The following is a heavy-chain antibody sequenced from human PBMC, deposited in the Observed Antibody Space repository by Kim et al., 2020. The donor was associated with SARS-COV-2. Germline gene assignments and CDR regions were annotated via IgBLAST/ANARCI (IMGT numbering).Heavy chain of an antibody. D-gene: IGHD3-10*01. Sequence: SETLSLTCTVSGGSISSYYWSWIRQPPGKGLEWIGYIYYSGSTNYNPSLKSRVTISVDTSKNQFSLKLSSVTAADTAVYYCARSMVRGVTDYYYYGMDVWGQGTTVTVSS. CDR1: GGSISSYY. CDR3: ARSMVRGVTDYYYYGMDV. J-gene: IGHJ6*02. V-gene: IGHV4-59*01. CDR2: IYYSGST.